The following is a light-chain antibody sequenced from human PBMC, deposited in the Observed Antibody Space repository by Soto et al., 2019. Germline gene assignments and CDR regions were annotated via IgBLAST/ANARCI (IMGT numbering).Light chain of an antibody. CDR3: QQSDNLPYT. CDR2: DAS. J-gene: IGKJ2*01. CDR1: QDISNY. Sequence: DIQMTQSPSSLSASVGDRVTITCQASQDISNYLNWYQQKPGKAPKLLIYDASNLETGVPSRFSGSGCGTQYPFTISSPQPEDIASYYCQQSDNLPYTFGQGTKLEIK. V-gene: IGKV1-33*01.